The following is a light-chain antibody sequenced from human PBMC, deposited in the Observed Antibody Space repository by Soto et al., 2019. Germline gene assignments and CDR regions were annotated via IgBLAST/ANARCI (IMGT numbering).Light chain of an antibody. J-gene: IGLJ2*01. CDR1: SSNIGNSY. CDR3: GTWDSSLSAGV. V-gene: IGLV1-51*01. Sequence: QSVLTQPPSVSAAPGQTVTISCSGSSSNIGNSYVSWYQQLPGTAPKLLIYDNNKRPSGIPDRFSGSKSGTSATLGITGVQTGDEADYYCGTWDSSLSAGVFGGGTKLTVL. CDR2: DNN.